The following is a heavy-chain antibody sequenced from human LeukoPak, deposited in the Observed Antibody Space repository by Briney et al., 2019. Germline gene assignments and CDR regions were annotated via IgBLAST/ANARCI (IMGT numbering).Heavy chain of an antibody. CDR3: ARISKTSITETHLLDY. D-gene: IGHD1-7*01. CDR1: GYTFTSYA. Sequence: GASVKVSCKASGYTFTSYAMNWVRQAPGQGLEWMGWINTNTGNPTYAQGFTGRFVFSLDTSVSTAYLQISSLRAEDTAVYYCARISKTSITETHLLDYWGQGTLVTVSS. J-gene: IGHJ4*02. V-gene: IGHV7-4-1*02. CDR2: INTNTGNP.